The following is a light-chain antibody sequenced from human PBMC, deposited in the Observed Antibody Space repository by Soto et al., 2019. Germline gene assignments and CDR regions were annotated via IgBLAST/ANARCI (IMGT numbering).Light chain of an antibody. CDR1: EIISFYY. J-gene: IGKJ1*01. V-gene: IGKV3-20*01. CDR3: QQYRSSPTT. CDR2: GAS. Sequence: EIVLTQSPGTLSVSPGERVTFSCRASEIISFYYLAWYQRKPGLPPRLLIYGASSRATGIPDRFSGSGSGTDFTLTISRLEPEDFAVYYCQQYRSSPTTFGQGTKVDIK.